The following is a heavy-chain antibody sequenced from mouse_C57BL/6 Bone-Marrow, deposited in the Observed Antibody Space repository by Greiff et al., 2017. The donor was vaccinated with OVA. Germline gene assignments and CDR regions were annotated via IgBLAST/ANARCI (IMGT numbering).Heavy chain of an antibody. CDR2: IDPEDGDT. CDR3: TMEYYCSSSSYAKDY. J-gene: IGHJ4*01. CDR1: GFNIKDYY. V-gene: IGHV14-1*01. Sequence: EVQLQQSGAELVRPGASVKLSCTASGFNIKDYYMHWVKQRPEQGLEWIGRIDPEDGDTEYAPKFQGKATLTADTSSNTAYLQLRSLTSEDTAVYYCTMEYYCSSSSYAKDYWGQGTSVTVSS. D-gene: IGHD1-1*01.